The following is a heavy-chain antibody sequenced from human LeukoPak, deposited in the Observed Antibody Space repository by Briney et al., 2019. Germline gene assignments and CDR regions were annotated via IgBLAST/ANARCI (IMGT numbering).Heavy chain of an antibody. CDR2: INPSGGST. CDR3: ARDHIPEDIVVVVAATGFDP. J-gene: IGHJ5*02. D-gene: IGHD2-15*01. Sequence: GASVKVSCKASGYTFTSYYMHWVRQAPGQGLEGMGIINPSGGSTIYAQKFKGRVTMNRDTYTRTVYMEMRRLRSEDTAVYYCARDHIPEDIVVVVAATGFDPWGQGTLVTVSS. V-gene: IGHV1-46*01. CDR1: GYTFTSYY.